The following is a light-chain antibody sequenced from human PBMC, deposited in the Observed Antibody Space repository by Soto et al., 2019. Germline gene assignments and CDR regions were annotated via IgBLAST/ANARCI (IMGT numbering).Light chain of an antibody. Sequence: QSLLTQPPPVSGAPGPRVTLSCTGSSSKFGADYDVHWYQQLPGAAPKLLIYGNSNRPSGVPDRFSGSKSGTSASLAIIGLKAEDEADYYCQSSERGLSGYVFGTGTRSPS. CDR2: GNS. CDR3: QSSERGLSGYV. CDR1: SSKFGADYD. V-gene: IGLV1-40*01. J-gene: IGLJ1*01.